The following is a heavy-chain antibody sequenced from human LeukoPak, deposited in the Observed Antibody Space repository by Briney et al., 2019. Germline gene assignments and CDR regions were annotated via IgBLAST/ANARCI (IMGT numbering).Heavy chain of an antibody. CDR2: TYYRSKWYN. Sequence: NPSQTLSLTCAISGDSVSSTSAAWNWIRQSPSRGLEWLGRTYYRSKWYNDYAVSVKSRITINPDTSKNQFSLQLNSVTPEDTAVYYCARDPLYYDFWSGSHSDWFDPWGQGTLVTVSS. CDR1: GDSVSSTSAA. V-gene: IGHV6-1*01. CDR3: ARDPLYYDFWSGSHSDWFDP. J-gene: IGHJ5*02. D-gene: IGHD3-3*01.